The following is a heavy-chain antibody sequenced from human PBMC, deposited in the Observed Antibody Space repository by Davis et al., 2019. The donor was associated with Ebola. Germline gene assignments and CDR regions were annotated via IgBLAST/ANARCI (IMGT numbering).Heavy chain of an antibody. CDR2: INPNSGGT. CDR1: GYTFTGYH. J-gene: IGHJ3*02. D-gene: IGHD2-8*02. V-gene: IGHV1-2*02. CDR3: ARARGGTEYDAFDI. Sequence: ASVQVSCKASGYTFTGYHLHWVRQAPGQGLEWMGWINPNSGGTNYAQKFQGRVTMTRDTSISTAYMELSSLRSDDTAVYYCARARGGTEYDAFDIWGQGTMVTVSS.